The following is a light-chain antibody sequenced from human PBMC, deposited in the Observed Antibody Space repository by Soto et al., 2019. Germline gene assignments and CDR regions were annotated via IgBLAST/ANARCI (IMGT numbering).Light chain of an antibody. J-gene: IGKJ2*01. CDR1: QSILSY. Sequence: DIQMTQSPSSLSASVGDRVTITCRANQSILSYLNWYQQKPGKAPKLLIYAASSLQSGVPSTFSGSGSGTDFTLTINSLQPEDFATYYCQQSYSTPYTFGQGTKLEIK. CDR2: AAS. CDR3: QQSYSTPYT. V-gene: IGKV1-39*01.